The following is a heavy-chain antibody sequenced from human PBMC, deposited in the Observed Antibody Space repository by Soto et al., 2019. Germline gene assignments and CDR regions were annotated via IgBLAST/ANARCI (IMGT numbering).Heavy chain of an antibody. CDR3: AHSTIWGSYRSPFHS. Sequence: QITLKESGPTLVKPTQPLTLTCAFSGFSLNITGMGVGWIRQPPGKALEWLALIYWDDDRRCSPSLKSRLTISRATSKAQVVLTMTNMDPVDTATYYCAHSTIWGSYRSPFHSWGQGTLVTVSS. J-gene: IGHJ4*02. D-gene: IGHD3-16*02. CDR2: IYWDDDR. CDR1: GFSLNITGMG. V-gene: IGHV2-5*02.